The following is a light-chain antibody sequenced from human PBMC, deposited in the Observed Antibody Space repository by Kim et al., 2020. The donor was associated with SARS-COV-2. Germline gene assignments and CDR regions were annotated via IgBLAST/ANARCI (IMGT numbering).Light chain of an antibody. V-gene: IGKV3-20*01. CDR2: GAS. J-gene: IGKJ4*01. Sequence: GERATLSCRASQSVSSSYLAWYQQKPGQAPRLLIYGASSRATGIPDRFSGSGSGTDVTLTISRLEPEDFAVYYCQQYGSSLLTFGGGTKVDIK. CDR1: QSVSSSY. CDR3: QQYGSSLLT.